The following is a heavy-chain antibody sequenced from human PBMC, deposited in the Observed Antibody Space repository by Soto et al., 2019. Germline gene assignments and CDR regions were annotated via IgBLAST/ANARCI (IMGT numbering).Heavy chain of an antibody. CDR2: VYYSGST. CDR3: ARGAALSYYYMDV. D-gene: IGHD6-6*01. Sequence: SETLSLTCTVSGGSITSYYWSWIRQPPGKGLEWIGYVYYSGSTDYNPSLKSRVTISVHTSKNQFSLKLSSVTAADTAVYYCARGAALSYYYMDVWGKGTTVTVPS. CDR1: GGSITSYY. V-gene: IGHV4-59*01. J-gene: IGHJ6*03.